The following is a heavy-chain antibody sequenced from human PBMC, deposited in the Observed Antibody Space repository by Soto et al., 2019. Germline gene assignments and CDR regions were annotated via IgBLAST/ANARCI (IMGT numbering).Heavy chain of an antibody. CDR2: ISYDGSNK. D-gene: IGHD1-26*01. J-gene: IGHJ4*02. Sequence: HVQLVESGGGVVQPGRSLRLSCAASGFTFSSYGMHWVRQAPGKGLEWVAVISYDGSNKYYADSVKGRFTISRDNSKNTLYLQMNSLRAEDTAVYYCAKRREFDYWGQGTLVTVSS. CDR1: GFTFSSYG. V-gene: IGHV3-30*18. CDR3: AKRREFDY.